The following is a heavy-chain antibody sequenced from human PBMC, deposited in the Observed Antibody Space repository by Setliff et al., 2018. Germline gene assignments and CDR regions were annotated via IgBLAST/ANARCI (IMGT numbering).Heavy chain of an antibody. CDR3: ARIPMATAPYFDY. CDR1: GFSFNTGGVG. Sequence: SGPTLVNPTQTLTLTCSFSGFSFNTGGVGVGWIRQPPGKALEWLAVVYWDDDKRYNPSLQTRLTITKDTPSKQVALTMTNVDPVDTGTYFCARIPMATAPYFDYWGQGILVTVSS. V-gene: IGHV2-5*02. J-gene: IGHJ4*02. D-gene: IGHD5-12*01. CDR2: VYWDDDK.